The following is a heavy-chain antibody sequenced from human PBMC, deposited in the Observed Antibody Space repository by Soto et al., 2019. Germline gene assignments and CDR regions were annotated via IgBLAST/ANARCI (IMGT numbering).Heavy chain of an antibody. J-gene: IGHJ3*01. V-gene: IGHV1-69*01. CDR1: GGTFSTYA. D-gene: IGHD3-22*01. Sequence: QVQLVQSGAEVKKPGSSVKVSCKASGGTFSTYAISWVRQAPGQGLEWMGGIIPIFGSANYAEKFQGRVTITADESTSQAYLELSRLRSEDTAVYYCASLYGSSWGGTWGQGTMVTVSS. CDR3: ASLYGSSWGGT. CDR2: IIPIFGSA.